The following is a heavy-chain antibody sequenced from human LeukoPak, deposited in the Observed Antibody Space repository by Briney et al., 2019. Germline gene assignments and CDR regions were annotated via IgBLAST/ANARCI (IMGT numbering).Heavy chain of an antibody. D-gene: IGHD6-6*01. J-gene: IGHJ6*03. CDR3: ARGIGWSSSSNNGGRFYYYMDV. CDR2: ISSSGSTI. V-gene: IGHV3-48*03. Sequence: GGSLRLSCAASGFTFSSYEMNWVRQAPGKGLEWVSYISSSGSTIYYADSVKGRFTISRDNAKNSLYLQMKSLRAEDTAVYYCARGIGWSSSSNNGGRFYYYMDVWGKGTTVTVSS. CDR1: GFTFSSYE.